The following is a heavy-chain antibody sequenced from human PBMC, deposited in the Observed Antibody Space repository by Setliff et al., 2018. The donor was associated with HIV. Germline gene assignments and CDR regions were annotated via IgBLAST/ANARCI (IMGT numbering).Heavy chain of an antibody. CDR3: AADGTGGGYQQLVLPYYYYGMDV. J-gene: IGHJ6*02. CDR1: GFTFTSSA. CDR2: IVVGSGNT. Sequence: ASVKVSCKASGFTFTSSAVQWVRQARGQRLEWIGWIVVGSGNTNYAQKFQERVTITRDMSTSTAYMELSSLRSEDTAVYYRAADGTGGGYQQLVLPYYYYGMDVWGQGTTVTVSS. V-gene: IGHV1-58*01. D-gene: IGHD6-13*01.